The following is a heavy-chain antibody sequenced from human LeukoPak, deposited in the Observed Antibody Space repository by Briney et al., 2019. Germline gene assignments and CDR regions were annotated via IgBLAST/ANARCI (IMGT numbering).Heavy chain of an antibody. CDR2: IIPIFGTA. CDR3: ARGRDGYNWADY. Sequence: GASVKVSCKASGGTFSSYAISWVRQAPGQGLEWIGGIIPIFGTANYAQKFQGRVTITADESTSTAYMELSSLRSEDTAVYYCARGRDGYNWADYWGQGTLVTVSS. CDR1: GGTFSSYA. D-gene: IGHD5-24*01. V-gene: IGHV1-69*13. J-gene: IGHJ4*02.